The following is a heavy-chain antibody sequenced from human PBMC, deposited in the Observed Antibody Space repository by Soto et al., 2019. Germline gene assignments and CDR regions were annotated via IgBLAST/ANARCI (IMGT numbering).Heavy chain of an antibody. D-gene: IGHD3-10*01. CDR2: IYSGGST. CDR1: GFTVSSNY. CDR3: ARHAEELLWFGELQPYYYYYYMDV. J-gene: IGHJ6*03. Sequence: GGSLRLSCAASGFTVSSNYMSWVRQAPGKGLEWVSVIYSGGSTYYADSVKGRFTISRHNSKNTQYIQMNSLRTEDTAVYYCARHAEELLWFGELQPYYYYYYMDVWGKGTTVTVSS. V-gene: IGHV3-53*04.